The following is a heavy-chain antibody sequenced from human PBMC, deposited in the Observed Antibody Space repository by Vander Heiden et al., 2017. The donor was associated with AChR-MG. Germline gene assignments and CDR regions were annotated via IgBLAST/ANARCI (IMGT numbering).Heavy chain of an antibody. CDR2: MNPNSGNT. D-gene: IGHD6-19*01. CDR3: AKGDSQSDSSGDAFDI. Sequence: QVQLVQSGAEVKKPGASVKVSCKASGYTFTSYDINWVRQATGQGLEWMGWMNPNSGNTGYAQKFQGRVTMTRNTSISTAYMELSSLRSEDTAVYYCAKGDSQSDSSGDAFDIWGQGTMVTVSS. J-gene: IGHJ3*02. CDR1: GYTFTSYD. V-gene: IGHV1-8*01.